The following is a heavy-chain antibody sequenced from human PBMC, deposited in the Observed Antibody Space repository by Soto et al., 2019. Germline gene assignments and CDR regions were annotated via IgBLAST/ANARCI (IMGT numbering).Heavy chain of an antibody. Sequence: QVQLVQSGAEVKKPGSSVQVSCKASGGTFSSYAISWVRQAPGQGLEWMGGIIPIFGTANYAQKFHGRVTMTAYKSTSTAYMALSSLRSDETALSYCARESSSGWYRGAFDLWCQVTMVTVSS. V-gene: IGHV1-69*06. J-gene: IGHJ3*01. CDR3: ARESSSGWYRGAFDL. D-gene: IGHD6-19*01. CDR1: GGTFSSYA. CDR2: IIPIFGTA.